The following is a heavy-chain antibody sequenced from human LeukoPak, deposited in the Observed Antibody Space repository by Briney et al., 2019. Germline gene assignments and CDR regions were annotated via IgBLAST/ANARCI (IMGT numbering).Heavy chain of an antibody. Sequence: SETLSLTCTVSGGSISSSSYYWGWIRQPPGKGLEWIGSIYYSGSTYYNPSLKSRFTISVDTSKNQFSLKLSSVTAADTAVYYCAGGPYDILTGYPSSFDYWGQGTLVTVSS. V-gene: IGHV4-39*01. J-gene: IGHJ4*02. CDR3: AGGPYDILTGYPSSFDY. CDR1: GGSISSSSYY. D-gene: IGHD3-9*01. CDR2: IYYSGST.